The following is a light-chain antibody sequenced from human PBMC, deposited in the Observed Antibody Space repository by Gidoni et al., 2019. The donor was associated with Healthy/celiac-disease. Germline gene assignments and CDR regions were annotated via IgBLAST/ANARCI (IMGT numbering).Light chain of an antibody. CDR3: CSYAGSYTFDVV. CDR1: RSDVGGYNY. CDR2: DVS. Sequence: QSALTQPRSVSGSPGQSVTISCTGTRSDVGGYNYVSWYQQHPGKAPKLMIYDVSKRPSGVPDRFSGSKSGNTASLTISGLQAEDEADYYCCSYAGSYTFDVVFGGGTKLTVL. J-gene: IGLJ2*01. V-gene: IGLV2-11*01.